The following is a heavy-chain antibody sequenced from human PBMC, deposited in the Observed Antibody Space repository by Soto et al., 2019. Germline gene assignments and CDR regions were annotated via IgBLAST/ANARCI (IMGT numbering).Heavy chain of an antibody. V-gene: IGHV2-5*02. D-gene: IGHD2-15*01. J-gene: IGHJ4*02. CDR1: GFSLSTSGVG. Sequence: QITLKESGPTLVKLTKTHTLTCTFSGFSLSTSGVGVGWIRQPPGKALEWLALIYWDDDKRYSPSLKSRLTITKDTSKNQVVLTMTNMDPVDTATYYCAHRRSYCSGGSCYSGFDYWGQGTLVTVSS. CDR2: IYWDDDK. CDR3: AHRRSYCSGGSCYSGFDY.